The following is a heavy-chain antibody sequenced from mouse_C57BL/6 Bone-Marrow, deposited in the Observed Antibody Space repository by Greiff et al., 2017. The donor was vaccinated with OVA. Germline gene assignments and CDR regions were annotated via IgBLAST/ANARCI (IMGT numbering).Heavy chain of an antibody. Sequence: EVQLQESGPVLVKPGASVKMSCKASGYTFTDYYMNWVKQSHGKSLEWIGVINPYNGGTSYNQKFKGKATLTVDKSSSTAYMELNSLTSEDSAVYYCAREGYGIRDYYAMDYWGQGTSVTVSS. CDR3: AREGYGIRDYYAMDY. CDR2: INPYNGGT. CDR1: GYTFTDYY. V-gene: IGHV1-19*01. D-gene: IGHD1-1*01. J-gene: IGHJ4*01.